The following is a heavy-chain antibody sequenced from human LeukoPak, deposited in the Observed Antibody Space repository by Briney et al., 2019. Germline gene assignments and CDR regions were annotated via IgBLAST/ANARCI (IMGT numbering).Heavy chain of an antibody. CDR2: IDERGSKA. V-gene: IGHV3-74*03. CDR1: GFTLSNHW. D-gene: IGHD2-21*01. Sequence: GGSLRLSCAASGFTLSNHWMHWVRHAPGKGLVWVSRIDERGSKAMYADSVKGRFSISKDNAKNTVNLQMNSLRVEDTGVYYCIRDEALWRLDCWAQGTLVTVSS. CDR3: IRDEALWRLDC. J-gene: IGHJ4*02.